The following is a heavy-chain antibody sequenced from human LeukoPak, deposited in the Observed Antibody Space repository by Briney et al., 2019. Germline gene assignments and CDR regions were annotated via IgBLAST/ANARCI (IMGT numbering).Heavy chain of an antibody. D-gene: IGHD5-24*01. CDR1: GGTFSSYA. CDR2: IIPIFGTA. Sequence: SVKVSCKASGGTFSSYAISWVRQAPGQGLEWMGRIIPIFGTANYAQKFRGRVTITTDESTGTAYMELSSLRSEDTAVYYCARGGWLQFCYFDYWGQGTLVTVSS. V-gene: IGHV1-69*05. CDR3: ARGGWLQFCYFDY. J-gene: IGHJ4*03.